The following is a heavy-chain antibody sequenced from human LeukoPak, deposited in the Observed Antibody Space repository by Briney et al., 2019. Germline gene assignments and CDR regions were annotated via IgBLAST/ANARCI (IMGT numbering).Heavy chain of an antibody. J-gene: IGHJ4*02. CDR1: GFTFSSYG. V-gene: IGHV3-30*19. Sequence: GESLRLSCAASGFTFSSYGMHWVRQAPGKGLEWVAVISYDGSNKYYADSVKGRFTISRDNSKNTLYLQMNSLRAEDTAVYYCASEIIFGSFDYWGQGTLVTVSS. CDR2: ISYDGSNK. D-gene: IGHD3-3*01. CDR3: ASEIIFGSFDY.